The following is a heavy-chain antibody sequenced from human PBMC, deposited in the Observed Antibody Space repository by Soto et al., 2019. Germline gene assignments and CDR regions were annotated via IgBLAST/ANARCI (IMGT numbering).Heavy chain of an antibody. CDR2: IYHTGTT. Sequence: SETLSLTCTVSGDSISSSTYYWGWIRQPPGKGLEWIGCIYHTGTTYYNPSLKSRVTTPVDTSKNQFSLKLSSVTAADTAVYYCARPYFSSSSMFDYWGQGTLVTVSS. CDR1: GDSISSSTYY. V-gene: IGHV4-39*01. J-gene: IGHJ4*02. CDR3: ARPYFSSSSMFDY. D-gene: IGHD6-6*01.